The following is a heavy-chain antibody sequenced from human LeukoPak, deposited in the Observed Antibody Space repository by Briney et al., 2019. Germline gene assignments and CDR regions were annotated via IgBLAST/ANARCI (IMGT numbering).Heavy chain of an antibody. V-gene: IGHV1-2*02. CDR3: ARDKATVTTPYFDY. J-gene: IGHJ4*02. Sequence: GASVKVYCKASGYTFTGYYLHWVRQAPGQGLEWMGWINCNSGGTNYAQKFQGRVTMTRDTSISTVYMELSRLIFDDTAVYYCARDKATVTTPYFDYWGQGTQVTVSS. D-gene: IGHD4-17*01. CDR2: INCNSGGT. CDR1: GYTFTGYY.